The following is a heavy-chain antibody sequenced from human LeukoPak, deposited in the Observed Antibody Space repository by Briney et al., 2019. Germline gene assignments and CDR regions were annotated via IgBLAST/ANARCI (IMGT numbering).Heavy chain of an antibody. CDR1: GGSISSGGYY. V-gene: IGHV4-31*03. CDR3: ASFYCSSGGCYSEDY. CDR2: IYYSGTT. J-gene: IGHJ4*02. Sequence: SETLSLTCTVSGGSISSGGYYWSWIRQHPGKGLEWIGCIYYSGTTYYNPSLKSRITISVDTSQNQFSLKLTSVTAADTAVYYCASFYCSSGGCYSEDYWGQGTLVTVSS. D-gene: IGHD2-15*01.